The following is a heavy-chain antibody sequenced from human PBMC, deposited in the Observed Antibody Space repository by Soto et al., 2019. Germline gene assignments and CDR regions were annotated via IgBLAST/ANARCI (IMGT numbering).Heavy chain of an antibody. Sequence: VQLVESGGGVVQPGRSLRLSVAASGFTFSDYALHGVRRAPGKGRGWVAVVSHDGRNTHYADSVKGRFTISRDSSKNTVSLEMTSLRAEDTAVYYCAKGGRQWLVTSDFNYWGQGALVTVSS. V-gene: IGHV3-30*18. J-gene: IGHJ4*02. CDR1: GFTFSDYA. CDR2: VSHDGRNT. CDR3: AKGGRQWLVTSDFNY. D-gene: IGHD6-19*01.